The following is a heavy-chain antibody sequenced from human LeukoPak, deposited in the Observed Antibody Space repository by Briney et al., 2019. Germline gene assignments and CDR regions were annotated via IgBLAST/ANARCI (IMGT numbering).Heavy chain of an antibody. J-gene: IGHJ4*02. CDR2: IYYSGSN. Sequence: PSETLSLTCTVSAGSISIYYWGWIRQPPRRGREWIGYIYYSGSNNYNRSLKSRVTISVDTSKNQFTLKLSSVTAADTAVYYCARTPNDFWSGYSFHFDYWGQGTLVTVSS. CDR3: ARTPNDFWSGYSFHFDY. V-gene: IGHV4-59*01. D-gene: IGHD3-3*01. CDR1: AGSISIYY.